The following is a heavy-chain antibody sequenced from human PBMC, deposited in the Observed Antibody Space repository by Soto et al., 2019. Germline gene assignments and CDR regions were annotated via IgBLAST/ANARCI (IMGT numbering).Heavy chain of an antibody. CDR3: ARRVRYDSIRPFRRSYYFDY. CDR1: GCTISSGDYY. D-gene: IGHD3-22*01. J-gene: IGHJ4*01. CDR2: IYYSGST. Sequence: SVTLSLTCPVSGCTISSGDYYWGWIRPRPGKGLEWIGYIYYSGSTYYNPSLKSRVTISVDTSKNQFSLKLSSVTAADTAVYYCARRVRYDSIRPFRRSYYFDYWGQGTLVTVSS. V-gene: IGHV4-30-4*01.